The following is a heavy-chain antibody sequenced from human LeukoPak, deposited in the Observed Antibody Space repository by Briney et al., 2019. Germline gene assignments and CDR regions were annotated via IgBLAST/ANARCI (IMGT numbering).Heavy chain of an antibody. CDR3: VRVRDYSSSSPPADAFDI. CDR2: ISSSSSYI. Sequence: GGSLRLSCAASAFTLSSYSMNWVRQAPGKGLEWGSSISSSSSYIYYADSVKGRFTISRDNAKNSLYLQMNSLRAEDTAVYYYVRVRDYSSSSPPADAFDIWGQGTMVTVSS. CDR1: AFTLSSYS. D-gene: IGHD6-6*01. V-gene: IGHV3-21*01. J-gene: IGHJ3*02.